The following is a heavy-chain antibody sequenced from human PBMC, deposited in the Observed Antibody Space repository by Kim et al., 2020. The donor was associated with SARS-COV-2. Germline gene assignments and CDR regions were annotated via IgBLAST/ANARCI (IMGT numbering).Heavy chain of an antibody. CDR1: GFTFGDYA. V-gene: IGHV3-49*03. CDR2: IRSKAYGGTT. Sequence: GGSLRLSCTASGFTFGDYAMSWFRQAPGKGLEWVGFIRSKAYGGTTEYAASVKGRFTISRDDSKSIAYLQMNSLKTEDTAVYYCTREGVWGSYRYFSMAFDIWGQGTMVTVSS. D-gene: IGHD3-16*02. CDR3: TREGVWGSYRYFSMAFDI. J-gene: IGHJ3*02.